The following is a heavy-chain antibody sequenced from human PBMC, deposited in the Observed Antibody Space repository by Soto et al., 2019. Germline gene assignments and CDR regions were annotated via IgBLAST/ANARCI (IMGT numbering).Heavy chain of an antibody. CDR2: IYHSGST. CDR1: GGSISSSNW. D-gene: IGHD3-22*01. Sequence: PSETLSLTCAVSGGSISSSNWWSWVRQPPGKGLEWIGEIYHSGSTNYNPSLKSRVTISVDKSKNQFSLKLSSVTAADTAVYYCARGVVVITRSFDYWGQGTLVTVSS. J-gene: IGHJ4*02. V-gene: IGHV4-4*02. CDR3: ARGVVVITRSFDY.